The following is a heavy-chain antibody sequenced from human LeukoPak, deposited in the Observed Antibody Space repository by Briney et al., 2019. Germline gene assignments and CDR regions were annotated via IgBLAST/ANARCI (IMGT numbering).Heavy chain of an antibody. J-gene: IGHJ4*02. D-gene: IGHD3-10*01. CDR3: AKDPSYYGSTSNNDY. CDR1: GSTFTSYG. Sequence: GGSLRLSCAASGSTFTSYGMGCVRQAPGKGLEWVSTINTSGATTYYADSVKGRLTISRDNSKNTPYLQMNSLRAEETAVYYCAKDPSYYGSTSNNDYCGQGTLVTVSS. V-gene: IGHV3-23*01. CDR2: INTSGATT.